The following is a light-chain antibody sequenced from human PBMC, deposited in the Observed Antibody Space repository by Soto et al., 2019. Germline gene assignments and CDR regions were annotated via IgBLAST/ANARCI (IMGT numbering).Light chain of an antibody. CDR3: QQYGSSPWT. CDR1: QSVSSTY. J-gene: IGKJ1*01. Sequence: EIVLTQSPGTLSLSPGERATLSCRASQSVSSTYLAWYQQKPGQAPRLLIYGASSRATGIPDRFSGSGSGTDFTVTISRLEPEDFAVYYCQQYGSSPWTFGQGPKVEFK. V-gene: IGKV3-20*01. CDR2: GAS.